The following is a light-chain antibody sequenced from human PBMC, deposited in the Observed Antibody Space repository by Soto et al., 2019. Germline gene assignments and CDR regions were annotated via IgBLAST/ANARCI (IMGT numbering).Light chain of an antibody. J-gene: IGKJ3*01. CDR1: QGINNY. Sequence: DIQMTQSPSSLSASVGDRVTITCRASQGINNYVAWYQQKPGKAPKLLIYAASTLQSGVPSRFSGSGSGTDFTLTISSLQPEDVATDSGQKYNSVPLFGPGTRVDIK. V-gene: IGKV1-27*01. CDR2: AAS. CDR3: QKYNSVPL.